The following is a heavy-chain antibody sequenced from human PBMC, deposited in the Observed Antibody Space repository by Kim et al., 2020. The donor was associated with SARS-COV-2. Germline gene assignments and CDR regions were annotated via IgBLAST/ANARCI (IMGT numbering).Heavy chain of an antibody. Sequence: GESLKISCKVSGYTFTNYWIGWVRQMPGKGLEWMGAIYPADSDTRYSPSFRGQVTISADKSISIAYLQWGSLKASDTALYYCSRHLLRVGDPNYFDYWGQ. CDR2: IYPADSDT. J-gene: IGHJ4*02. V-gene: IGHV5-51*01. CDR1: GYTFTNYW. CDR3: SRHLLRVGDPNYFDY.